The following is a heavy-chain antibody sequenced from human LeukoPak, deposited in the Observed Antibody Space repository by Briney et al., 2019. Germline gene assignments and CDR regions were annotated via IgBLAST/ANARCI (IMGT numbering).Heavy chain of an antibody. CDR3: ARVRDGYYYYYYMDV. D-gene: IGHD5-24*01. CDR1: GFTFSNYW. CDR2: INWNGGST. V-gene: IGHV3-20*04. J-gene: IGHJ6*03. Sequence: PGGSLRLSCAASGFTFSNYWMHWARQAPGKGLEWVSGINWNGGSTGYADSVKGRFTISRDNAKNSLYLQMNSLRAEDTALYYCARVRDGYYYYYYMDVWGKGTTVTVSS.